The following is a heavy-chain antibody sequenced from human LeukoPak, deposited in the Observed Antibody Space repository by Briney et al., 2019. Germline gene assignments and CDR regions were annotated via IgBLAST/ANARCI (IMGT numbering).Heavy chain of an antibody. J-gene: IGHJ4*02. CDR2: IYPGDSDI. Sequence: GESLKISCKGSGYKFSNYWIAWARQMPGKGLEWMGIIYPGDSDIRYSPSFQGHVTISADKSITTAYLQWSSLKASDTAMYYCARLSSTAARYFDYWGQGTLVTVSS. D-gene: IGHD2-2*01. CDR1: GYKFSNYW. CDR3: ARLSSTAARYFDY. V-gene: IGHV5-51*01.